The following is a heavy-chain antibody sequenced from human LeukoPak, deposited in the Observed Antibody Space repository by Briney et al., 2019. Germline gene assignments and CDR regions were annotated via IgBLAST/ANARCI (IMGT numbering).Heavy chain of an antibody. V-gene: IGHV3-53*01. CDR1: GFTVSSNY. Sequence: GSLRLSCAASGFTVSSNYMSWVRQAPGKGLEWVSVTYSGGSTYYADSVKGRFTISRDNSKNTLYLQMNSLRAEDTAVYYCARDRGGGGTFDAFDIWGQGTMVTVSS. CDR2: TYSGGST. J-gene: IGHJ3*02. D-gene: IGHD1-26*01. CDR3: ARDRGGGGTFDAFDI.